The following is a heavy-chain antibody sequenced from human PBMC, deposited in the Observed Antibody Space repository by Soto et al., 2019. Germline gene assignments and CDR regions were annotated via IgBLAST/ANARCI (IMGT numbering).Heavy chain of an antibody. CDR3: ARDLFDY. J-gene: IGHJ4*02. CDR1: EFTFSNYW. CDR2: INEDGSEK. V-gene: IGHV3-7*01. Sequence: PGGSLSLSCSASEFTFSNYWMNWVRQAPGKGLEWVANINEDGSEKYYVDSAKGRFIISRDNAKNSLYLQMSSLRAEDTAVYYCARDLFDYWGQGTLATVSS.